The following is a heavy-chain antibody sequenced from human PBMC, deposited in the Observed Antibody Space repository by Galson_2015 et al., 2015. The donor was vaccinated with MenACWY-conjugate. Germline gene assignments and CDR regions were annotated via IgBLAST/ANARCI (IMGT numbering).Heavy chain of an antibody. D-gene: IGHD3-3*01. J-gene: IGHJ4*02. CDR1: GYSFTTNW. CDR2: TYPGDSDT. Sequence: QSGAEVKKPGESLKISCRGSGYSFTTNWIGWVRQMPGKGLEWMGITYPGDSDTRYSPSFQGQVTISADRSISTAYLQWSSLKASDTAMYYCARDYTSDYWGQGTLVTVSS. V-gene: IGHV5-51*03. CDR3: ARDYTSDY.